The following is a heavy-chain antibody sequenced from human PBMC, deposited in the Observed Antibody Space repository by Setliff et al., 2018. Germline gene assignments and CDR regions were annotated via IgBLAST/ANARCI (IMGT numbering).Heavy chain of an antibody. J-gene: IGHJ4*02. CDR1: GFTFTSYW. CDR3: ARARNKYGAFDY. D-gene: IGHD4-17*01. CDR2: ISGSGTYT. Sequence: GGSLRLSCEASGFTFTSYWMSWVRQAPGKGLEWVSSISGSGTYTYTADSVKGRFTISRDNSKNTLYLQMNSLRAEDTAVYYCARARNKYGAFDYWGQGTLVTVSS. V-gene: IGHV3-21*01.